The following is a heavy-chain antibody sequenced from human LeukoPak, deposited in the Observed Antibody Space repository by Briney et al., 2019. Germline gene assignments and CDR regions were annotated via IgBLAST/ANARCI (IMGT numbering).Heavy chain of an antibody. CDR3: ARKFGVVTPRYFDL. CDR1: GVSFSGYY. V-gene: IGHV4-34*01. J-gene: IGHJ2*01. CDR2: INHSGST. D-gene: IGHD2-21*02. Sequence: SETLSLTCAVYGVSFSGYYWSWIRQPPGKGLEWIGEINHSGSTNYNPSLKSRVTISVDTSKNQFSLKLSSVTAADTAVYYCARKFGVVTPRYFDLWGRGTLVTVSS.